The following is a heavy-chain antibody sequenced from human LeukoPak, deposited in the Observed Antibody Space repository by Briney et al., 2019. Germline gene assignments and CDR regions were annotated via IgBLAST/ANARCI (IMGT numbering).Heavy chain of an antibody. CDR3: ARERYCSGGSCYFDI. Sequence: GGSLRLSCAASGFTFSSYSMNWVRQAPGKGLEWVSSISSSSSYIYYADSVKGRFTISRDNAKNSLYLQMNSLGAEDTAVYYCARERYCSGGSCYFDIWGQGTMVTVSS. V-gene: IGHV3-21*01. D-gene: IGHD2-15*01. CDR1: GFTFSSYS. J-gene: IGHJ3*02. CDR2: ISSSSSYI.